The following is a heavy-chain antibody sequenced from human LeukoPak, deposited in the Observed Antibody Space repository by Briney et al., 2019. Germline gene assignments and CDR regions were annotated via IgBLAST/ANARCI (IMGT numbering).Heavy chain of an antibody. CDR2: MNPNSGNT. J-gene: IGHJ6*02. Sequence: ASVKVSCKASGYTFTSYDINWVRQATGQGLKWMGRMNPNSGNTGYAQKFQGRVTMTRNTSISTAYMELSSLRSEDTAVYYCARALYCTNGVCSYYYYYGMDVWGQGTTVTVSS. D-gene: IGHD2-8*01. CDR1: GYTFTSYD. V-gene: IGHV1-8*01. CDR3: ARALYCTNGVCSYYYYYGMDV.